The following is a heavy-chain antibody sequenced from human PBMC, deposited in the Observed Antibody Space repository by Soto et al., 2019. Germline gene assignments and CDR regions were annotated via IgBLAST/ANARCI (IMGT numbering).Heavy chain of an antibody. CDR3: ASGYSGYDEGYYFDY. J-gene: IGHJ4*02. D-gene: IGHD5-12*01. V-gene: IGHV4-34*01. CDR1: GGSFSGYY. Sequence: QVQLQQWGAGLLKPSETLSLTCAVYGGSFSGYYWSWIRQPPGKGLEWIGEINHSGSTNYNPSLKSGVTISVDTSKSPYPLKLSSVPAADTAVYYGASGYSGYDEGYYFDYWGQGTLVTVSS. CDR2: INHSGST.